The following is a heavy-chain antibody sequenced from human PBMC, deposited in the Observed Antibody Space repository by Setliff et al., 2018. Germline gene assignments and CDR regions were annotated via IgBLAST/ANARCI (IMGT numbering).Heavy chain of an antibody. CDR2: INPSDGST. V-gene: IGHV1-46*01. CDR1: GYTFTTYY. D-gene: IGHD3-3*01. CDR3: ARGPRHNFWSGYYLVAVNY. J-gene: IGHJ4*02. Sequence: ASVKVSCKASGYTFTTYYMHWVRQAPGQGLEWMGVINPSDGSTTYAQKFQGRVKMTRDTSTNTVYMQLSSLRSEDTAVYYCARGPRHNFWSGYYLVAVNYWGQGTLVTVSS.